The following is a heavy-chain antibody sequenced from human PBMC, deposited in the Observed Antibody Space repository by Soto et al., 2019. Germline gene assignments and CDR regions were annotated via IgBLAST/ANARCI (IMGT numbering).Heavy chain of an antibody. CDR1: GDSISGSY. V-gene: IGHV4-59*12. J-gene: IGHJ4*02. D-gene: IGHD3-10*01. CDR2: IYYSGST. CDR3: ARYGSGSYYPTIFDY. Sequence: SETLSLTCTVSGDSISGSYWSWIRQSPGKGLEWIGYIYYSGSTNYNPSLKSRVTISIDTSKNQVYLKLSSVTAADTAVYYCARYGSGSYYPTIFDYWAQRTLVTVSS.